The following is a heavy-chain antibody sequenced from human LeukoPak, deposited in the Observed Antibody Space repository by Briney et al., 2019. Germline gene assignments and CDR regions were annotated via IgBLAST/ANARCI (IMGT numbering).Heavy chain of an antibody. CDR3: ARVPGSSGYYFDY. D-gene: IGHD3-22*01. V-gene: IGHV4-34*01. Sequence: SETLSVTFAGYGGSFSGYYWSWIRQAPGKGLEGIGEINHSGSTNYNPSLKSRVTISVDTSKNQFSLKLSSVTAADTAVYYCARVPGSSGYYFDYWGQGTLVTVSS. CDR1: GGSFSGYY. CDR2: INHSGST. J-gene: IGHJ4*02.